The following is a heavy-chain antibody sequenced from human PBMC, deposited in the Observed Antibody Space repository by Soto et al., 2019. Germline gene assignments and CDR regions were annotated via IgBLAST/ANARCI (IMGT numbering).Heavy chain of an antibody. CDR1: GFTFSMHA. J-gene: IGHJ4*02. V-gene: IGHV3-64*01. D-gene: IGHD4-17*01. Sequence: EVQLVESGGDLVQPGGSLRLSCAASGFTFSMHAIHWVRQAPGKGLDFVSGLSGNGRSTYYANSVKGRFTISRDNSKXXXXXXXXXXXXXXTAVYYXXXVRQDYGDYYYWGQGTLVTVSS. CDR3: XXVRQDYGDYYY. CDR2: LSGNGRST.